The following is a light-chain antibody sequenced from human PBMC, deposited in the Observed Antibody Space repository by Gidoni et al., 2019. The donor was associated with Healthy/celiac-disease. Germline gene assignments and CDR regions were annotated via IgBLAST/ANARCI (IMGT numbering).Light chain of an antibody. J-gene: IGKJ3*01. CDR3: QQSNSTLYT. V-gene: IGKV1-39*01. Sequence: DIQMTHTPPSLSASVGDRVTITCRASQSISSYLTWYQQKPGKAPKPLIYAASSLQSRVPSRCSGSGAGTDFTLTSSSLQPEDFATYYRQQSNSTLYTFXPXTKVDIK. CDR2: AAS. CDR1: QSISSY.